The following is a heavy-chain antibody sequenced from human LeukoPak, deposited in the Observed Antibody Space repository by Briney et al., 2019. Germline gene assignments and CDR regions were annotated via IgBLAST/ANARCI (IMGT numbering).Heavy chain of an antibody. Sequence: ASVKVSCKASGYTFTSYGISWVRQAPGQGLEWMGWISAYNGNTNYAQKLQGRVTMTTDTSTSTAYMELRSLRSDDTAVYYCARDLVYVSGSRRKDYFDYWGPGTLVTVSS. CDR1: GYTFTSYG. CDR2: ISAYNGNT. CDR3: ARDLVYVSGSRRKDYFDY. J-gene: IGHJ4*02. D-gene: IGHD5/OR15-5a*01. V-gene: IGHV1-18*01.